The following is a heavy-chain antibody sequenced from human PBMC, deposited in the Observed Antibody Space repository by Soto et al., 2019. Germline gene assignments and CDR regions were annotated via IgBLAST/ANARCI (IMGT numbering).Heavy chain of an antibody. J-gene: IGHJ4*02. CDR1: GGSISSSSYY. V-gene: IGHV4-39*01. CDR3: ATQGPGGSYIDY. CDR2: IYYSGST. D-gene: IGHD1-26*01. Sequence: QLQLQESGPGLVKPSETLSLTCTVSGGSISSSSYYWGWIRQPPGKGLEWIGRIYYSGSTYYNPSLKSRVTLSVDTSKSQFSLKLSSVTAADTAVYYCATQGPGGSYIDYWGQGTLVTVSS.